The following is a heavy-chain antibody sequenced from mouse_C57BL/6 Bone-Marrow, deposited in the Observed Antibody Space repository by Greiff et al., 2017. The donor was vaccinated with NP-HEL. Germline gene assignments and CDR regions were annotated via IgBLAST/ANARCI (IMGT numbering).Heavy chain of an antibody. CDR2: ISSGGDYI. CDR3: TRGHYYGSSFAY. J-gene: IGHJ3*01. CDR1: GFTFSSYA. V-gene: IGHV5-9-1*02. D-gene: IGHD1-1*01. Sequence: DVMLVESGEGLVKPGGSLKLSCAASGFTFSSYAMSWVRQTPETRLELVAYISSGGDYIYYADTVKGRFTISRDNARNTLYLQMSSLKSEDTAMYYCTRGHYYGSSFAYSGQGTLVTVSA.